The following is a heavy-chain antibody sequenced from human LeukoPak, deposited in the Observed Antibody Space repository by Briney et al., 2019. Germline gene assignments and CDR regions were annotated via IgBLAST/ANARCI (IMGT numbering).Heavy chain of an antibody. Sequence: GASVKVSCKASGYTFTSYFMHWVRQAPGQGLDWMGIINPSGGSTSYAQKFQGRVTMTRDTSTSTVYMELSSLRSEDTAVYYCARVASSGNDAFDIWGQGTMVTVSS. CDR3: ARVASSGNDAFDI. CDR2: INPSGGST. D-gene: IGHD3-10*01. CDR1: GYTFTSYF. J-gene: IGHJ3*02. V-gene: IGHV1-46*01.